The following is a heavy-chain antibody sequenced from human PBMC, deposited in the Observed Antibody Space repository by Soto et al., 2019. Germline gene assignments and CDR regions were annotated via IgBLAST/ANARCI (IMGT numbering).Heavy chain of an antibody. D-gene: IGHD6-6*01. CDR2: IKQDGSEK. V-gene: IGHV3-7*01. Sequence: GGSLRLSCAASGFTFSSYWMSWVRQAPGKGLEWVANIKQDGSEKYYVDSVKGRFTISRDNAKNSLYLQMNSLRAEDTAVYYCARDVPPESIAAPPHNWFDPWGQGTLVTVSS. CDR1: GFTFSSYW. CDR3: ARDVPPESIAAPPHNWFDP. J-gene: IGHJ5*02.